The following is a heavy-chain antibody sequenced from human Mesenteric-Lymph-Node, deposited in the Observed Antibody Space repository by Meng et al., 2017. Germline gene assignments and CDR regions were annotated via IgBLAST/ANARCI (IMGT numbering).Heavy chain of an antibody. D-gene: IGHD3-10*01. J-gene: IGHJ5*01. CDR3: ANRAWLES. Sequence: EVQVVESGGGLVKPRVSLRLSCAASGFNFSSQSMSWVRQAPGKGLECVSVTPDWNGKAYYADSVKGRFTISRDNSKNTLYLQMNSLRVDDTAVYYCANRAWLESWGQGTLVTVSS. CDR2: TPDWNGKA. V-gene: IGHV3-23*04. CDR1: GFNFSSQS.